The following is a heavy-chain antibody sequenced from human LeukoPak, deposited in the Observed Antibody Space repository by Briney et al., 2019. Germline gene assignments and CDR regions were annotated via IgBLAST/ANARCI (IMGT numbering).Heavy chain of an antibody. CDR2: IYTSGST. D-gene: IGHD3-22*01. Sequence: SETLSLTCTVSGGSISSGSYYWSWIRQPAGKGLEWIGRIYTSGSTNYNPSLKSRVTISVDTSKNQFSLKLSSVTAADTAVYYCARGDSSGYYGPDAFDIWGQGTMVTVSS. CDR3: ARGDSSGYYGPDAFDI. CDR1: GGSISSGSYY. J-gene: IGHJ3*02. V-gene: IGHV4-61*02.